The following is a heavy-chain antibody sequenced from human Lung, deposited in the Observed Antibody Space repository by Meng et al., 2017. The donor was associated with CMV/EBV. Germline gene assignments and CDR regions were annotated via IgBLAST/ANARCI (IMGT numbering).Heavy chain of an antibody. J-gene: IGHJ4*02. CDR1: GYSFIKDG. V-gene: IGHV1-18*01. Sequence: GYSFIKDGRNWVRQAPGQGREWVGWISAYDGDIKYAQKFQGRGTMTTDTSTSTAYMELRRLKSDDTAVYYCGRDASNYYASGSGYWGQGTLVTVSS. CDR3: GRDASNYYASGSGY. CDR2: ISAYDGDI. D-gene: IGHD3-10*01.